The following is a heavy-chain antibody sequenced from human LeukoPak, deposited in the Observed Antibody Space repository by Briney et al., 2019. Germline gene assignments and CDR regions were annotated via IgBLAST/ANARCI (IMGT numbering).Heavy chain of an antibody. J-gene: IGHJ4*02. Sequence: GGSLRLSCAASRFTFSSYSMNWVRQAPGKGLEWVSSISSSSSYIYYADSVKGRFTISRDNAKNSLYLQMNSLRAEDTAVYYCARDRSYGYFDYWGQGTLVTVSS. CDR3: ARDRSYGYFDY. CDR2: ISSSSSYI. CDR1: RFTFSSYS. V-gene: IGHV3-21*01. D-gene: IGHD5-18*01.